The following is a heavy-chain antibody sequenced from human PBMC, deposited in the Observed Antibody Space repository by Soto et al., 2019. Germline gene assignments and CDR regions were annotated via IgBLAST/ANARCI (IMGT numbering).Heavy chain of an antibody. J-gene: IGHJ6*01. V-gene: IGHV1-69*13. Sequence: SGKVCYKASGGPFSSYAISLVRQAPGQGLEWIGGIIPIFGTSNYAQKFHGRVTITADESTSTAYMELSSLRSEDTAVYYCARASMTGYYTYYYHYGMDVWGHGTPVTVSS. CDR1: GGPFSSYA. D-gene: IGHD3-9*01. CDR2: IIPIFGTS. CDR3: ARASMTGYYTYYYHYGMDV.